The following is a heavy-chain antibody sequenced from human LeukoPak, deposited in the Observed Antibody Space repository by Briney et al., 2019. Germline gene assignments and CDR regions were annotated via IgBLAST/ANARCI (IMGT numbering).Heavy chain of an antibody. Sequence: GGSLRLSCAASGFTFSNYAMSWVRQAPGKGLEWVSAISGSGDNTYYADSAKGRLTISRDNSKNTLYLQMNSLRAEDTAVYYCARDRTRSSGWYVFDYWGQGTLVTVSS. V-gene: IGHV3-23*01. CDR2: ISGSGDNT. J-gene: IGHJ4*02. D-gene: IGHD6-19*01. CDR1: GFTFSNYA. CDR3: ARDRTRSSGWYVFDY.